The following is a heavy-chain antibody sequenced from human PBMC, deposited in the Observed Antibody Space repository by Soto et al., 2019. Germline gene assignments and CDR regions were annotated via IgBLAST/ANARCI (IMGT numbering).Heavy chain of an antibody. CDR2: INYSGST. V-gene: IGHV4-34*01. CDR3: ARSPTRTNYADCFDP. D-gene: IGHD4-17*01. J-gene: IGHJ5*02. Sequence: SETLSLTCAVYGVSFSGYCWSWIRQPPGKGLEWIGEINYSGSTNYNPSLKSRVTIYRDSSKNTLYLQMDSLRAEDTAVYYCARSPTRTNYADCFDPWGQGTLVTVSS. CDR1: GVSFSGYC.